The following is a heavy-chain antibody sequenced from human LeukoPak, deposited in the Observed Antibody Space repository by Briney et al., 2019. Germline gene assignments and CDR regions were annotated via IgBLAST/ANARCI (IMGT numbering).Heavy chain of an antibody. CDR2: IYHSGST. CDR3: ASVLPYSSGWYQDY. CDR1: GGSISSGGYY. Sequence: SETLSLTCTVSGGSISSGGYYWSWIRQPPGKGLEWIGYIYHSGSTYYNPSLKSRVTISVDRSKNQFSPKLSSVTAADTAVYYCASVLPYSSGWYQDYWGQGTLVTVSS. D-gene: IGHD6-19*01. V-gene: IGHV4-30-2*01. J-gene: IGHJ4*02.